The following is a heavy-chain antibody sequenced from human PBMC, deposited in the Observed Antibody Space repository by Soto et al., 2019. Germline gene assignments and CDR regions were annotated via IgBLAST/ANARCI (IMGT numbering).Heavy chain of an antibody. CDR1: GGSISSYY. D-gene: IGHD3-22*01. CDR2: IYYSGST. V-gene: IGHV4-59*01. CDR3: AREAHYYDSSGHTNGHYDY. Sequence: SETLSLTCTVSGGSISSYYWSWIRQPPGKGLEWIGYIYYSGSTNYNPSLKSRVTISVDTSKNQFSLKLSSVTAADTAVYYCAREAHYYDSSGHTNGHYDYWGQGTLVTVSS. J-gene: IGHJ4*02.